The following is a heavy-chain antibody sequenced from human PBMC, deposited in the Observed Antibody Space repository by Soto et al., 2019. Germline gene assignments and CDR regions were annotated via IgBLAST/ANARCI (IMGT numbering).Heavy chain of an antibody. J-gene: IGHJ6*02. CDR1: GGTFSSYA. CDR2: IIPIFGTA. V-gene: IGHV1-69*01. Sequence: QVQLVQSGAEVKKPGSSVKVSCKASGGTFSSYAISWVRQAPGQGLEWMGGIIPIFGTANYAQKFQGRVTITADESTSTAYMELSSLRSEDTAVYYCARGTLVAVAYYYYGMDVWGQGTTVTVSS. CDR3: ARGTLVAVAYYYYGMDV. D-gene: IGHD1-1*01.